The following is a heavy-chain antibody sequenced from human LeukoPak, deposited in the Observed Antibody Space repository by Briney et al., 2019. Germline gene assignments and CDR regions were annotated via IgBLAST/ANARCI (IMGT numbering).Heavy chain of an antibody. J-gene: IGHJ4*02. CDR1: GRSFSGYY. D-gene: IGHD3-10*01. V-gene: IGHV4-34*01. Sequence: KPSETLSLTCAVYGRSFSGYYWSWIRQPPGKGLEWIGEINHSGSTNYNPSLKSRVTISVDTSKNQFSLKLSPVTAADTAVYYCARDTVQGRYFDCWGQGTLVTVSS. CDR2: INHSGST. CDR3: ARDTVQGRYFDC.